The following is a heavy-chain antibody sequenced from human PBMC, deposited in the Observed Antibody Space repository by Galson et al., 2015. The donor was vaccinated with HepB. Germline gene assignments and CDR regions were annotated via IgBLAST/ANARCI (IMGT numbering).Heavy chain of an antibody. CDR3: VKDHSAAIGPSSALFV. V-gene: IGHV3-64D*06. J-gene: IGHJ3*01. CDR2: ISNDGDYT. CDR1: GYTFSSYG. Sequence: SLRLSCAASGYTFSSYGVHWVRQAPGKGLEFVSAISNDGDYTYYPSSVKGRFTISRDNSKNTLYLQMSSLRAEDTAVYYCVKDHSAAIGPSSALFVWGQGTMVTVSS. D-gene: IGHD6-13*01.